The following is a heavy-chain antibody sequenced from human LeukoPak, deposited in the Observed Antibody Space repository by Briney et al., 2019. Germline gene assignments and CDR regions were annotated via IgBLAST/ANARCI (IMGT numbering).Heavy chain of an antibody. D-gene: IGHD3-10*01. J-gene: IGHJ4*02. V-gene: IGHV1-46*01. CDR1: GHTFSNYY. CDR2: INPSGGST. Sequence: ASVKVSCKASGHTFSNYYMHWVRQAPGQGLEWMGIINPSGGSTGYAQKLQGRVTMTTDTSTSTAYMELRSLTSDDTAVYYCARFRAGVGEPYGDYWGQGTLVTVSS. CDR3: ARFRAGVGEPYGDY.